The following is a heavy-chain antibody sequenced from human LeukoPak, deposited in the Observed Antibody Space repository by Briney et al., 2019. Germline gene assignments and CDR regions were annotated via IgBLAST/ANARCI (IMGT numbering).Heavy chain of an antibody. CDR2: INAYNGNP. CDR3: ARGSSVYDY. D-gene: IGHD3-10*01. Sequence: ASVKVSCKASGYTFTSYGITWVRQAPGQGLEWMGWINAYNGNPHYAQKLQGRVTMTTDTSTGTAYMELRRLRSDDTAVYYCARGSSVYDYWGQGTLVTVSS. J-gene: IGHJ4*02. V-gene: IGHV1-18*01. CDR1: GYTFTSYG.